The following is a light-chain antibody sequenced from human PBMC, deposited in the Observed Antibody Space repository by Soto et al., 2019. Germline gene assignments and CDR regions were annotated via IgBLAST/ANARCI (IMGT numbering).Light chain of an antibody. V-gene: IGKV1-39*01. Sequence: DIQMTQSPSSLSASVGGRVAISCRASHYISTYLNWYQQRPGKAPKLLIYAASSLQSGVPSRFSGSGSGTDFTLTISSLQPEDFATYYCQQTYSTRLTFGGGTKVDIK. CDR1: HYISTY. CDR3: QQTYSTRLT. CDR2: AAS. J-gene: IGKJ4*01.